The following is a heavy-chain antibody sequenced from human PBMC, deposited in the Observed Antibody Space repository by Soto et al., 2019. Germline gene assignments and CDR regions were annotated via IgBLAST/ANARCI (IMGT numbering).Heavy chain of an antibody. Sequence: QVQLVQSGAEVKKPGASVKVSCKASGYTFTSYGISWVRQAPGQGLEWMGWISAHNGNTNYAQQLQARVPMTTDTSPRTVSMELRRLNSDETAVYYCARVLPPIDPRGQGTLVTISS. V-gene: IGHV1-18*01. CDR2: ISAHNGNT. J-gene: IGHJ5*02. CDR3: ARVLPPIDP. CDR1: GYTFTSYG.